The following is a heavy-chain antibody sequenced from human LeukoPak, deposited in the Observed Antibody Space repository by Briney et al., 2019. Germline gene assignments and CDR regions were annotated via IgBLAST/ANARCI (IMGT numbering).Heavy chain of an antibody. J-gene: IGHJ4*02. Sequence: PSETLSLTCAVYGGSFSGYYWSWIRQPPGKGLEWIGEINHSGSTNYNPSLKSRVTISVDTSKNQFSLKLSSVTAADTAVYYCARGVWGSYRYPFDYWGQGTLVTVSS. V-gene: IGHV4-34*01. CDR2: INHSGST. CDR1: GGSFSGYY. CDR3: ARGVWGSYRYPFDY. D-gene: IGHD3-16*02.